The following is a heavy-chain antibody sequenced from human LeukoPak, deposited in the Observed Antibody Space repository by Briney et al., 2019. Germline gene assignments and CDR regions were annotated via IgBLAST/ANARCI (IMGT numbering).Heavy chain of an antibody. J-gene: IGHJ5*02. CDR3: ARGPSLIYSSSSDWFDP. CDR1: GGSISSHY. CDR2: IYYSGST. Sequence: SETLSLTCTVSGGSISSHYWSWIRQPPGKGLEWIGYIYYSGSTNYNPSLKSRVTILVDTSKNQFSLKLSSVTAADTAVYYCARGPSLIYSSSSDWFDPWGQGTLVTVSS. V-gene: IGHV4-59*11. D-gene: IGHD6-6*01.